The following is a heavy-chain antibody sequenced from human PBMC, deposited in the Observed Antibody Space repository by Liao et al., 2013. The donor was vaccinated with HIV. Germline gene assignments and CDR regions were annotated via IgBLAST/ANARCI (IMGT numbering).Heavy chain of an antibody. D-gene: IGHD3-3*01. CDR1: GGSISSYY. J-gene: IGHJ4*02. CDR2: LFAGGNT. Sequence: QVQLQESGPGLVKPSETLSLTCTVSGGSISSYYWSWIRQPAGKGLEWIGRLFAGGNTNYNPSLKSRVTMSADTSKNQFSLKLSSVTAADTAVYYCARDGSLWGGYYVYWGQGMQVSVSS. V-gene: IGHV4-4*07. CDR3: ARDGSLWGGYYVY.